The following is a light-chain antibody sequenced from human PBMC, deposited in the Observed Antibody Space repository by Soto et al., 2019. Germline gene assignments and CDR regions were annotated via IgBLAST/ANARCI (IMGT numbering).Light chain of an antibody. Sequence: DIQMTQSPSSLSASVGDRVTITCRASQSISSYLNWYQQKPGKAPKLLIYAASSLQSGVPSRFSGSGSGTDFTLTISSLQPEDFATYYCRQSYSTPPTFGQGTKVHIK. CDR1: QSISSY. V-gene: IGKV1-39*01. CDR2: AAS. J-gene: IGKJ2*01. CDR3: RQSYSTPPT.